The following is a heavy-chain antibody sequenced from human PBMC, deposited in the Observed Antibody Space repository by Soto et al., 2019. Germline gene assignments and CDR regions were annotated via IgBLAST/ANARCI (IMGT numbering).Heavy chain of an antibody. Sequence: QVQLQQWGAGLLKPSETLSLTCAVNGGSFSGYSWTWIRQAPGQGLDWIGEINYTGTTNYSPSLKSRVTLSVDTSKNQFSLELRSVSAADTAVYYCAGEGGSGWYYYDYWGHGTLVTVSS. D-gene: IGHD6-19*01. CDR1: GGSFSGYS. CDR2: INYTGTT. J-gene: IGHJ4*01. CDR3: AGEGGSGWYYYDY. V-gene: IGHV4-34*02.